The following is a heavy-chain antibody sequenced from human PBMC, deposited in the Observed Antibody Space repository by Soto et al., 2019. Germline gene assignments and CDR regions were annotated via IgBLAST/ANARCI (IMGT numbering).Heavy chain of an antibody. V-gene: IGHV3-23*01. CDR1: GFTFSDYA. D-gene: IGHD5-18*01. CDR3: AKSREGYSYGYYYYYYGMDV. Sequence: EVQLLESGGDLIQPGGSLKLSCAASGFTFSDYAMSWVRQAPGKGLEWVSVISDSGVTAYYADSVKGRFTISRDNSKNTLYLQMNSLRAEDTAVYYCAKSREGYSYGYYYYYYGMDVWGQGTTVTVSS. CDR2: ISDSGVTA. J-gene: IGHJ6*02.